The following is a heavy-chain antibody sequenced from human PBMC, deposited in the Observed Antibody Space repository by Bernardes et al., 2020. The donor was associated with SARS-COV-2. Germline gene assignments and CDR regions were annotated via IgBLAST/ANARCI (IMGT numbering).Heavy chain of an antibody. CDR1: GYSFTSYW. J-gene: IGHJ6*02. D-gene: IGHD5-12*01. V-gene: IGHV5-51*01. CDR2: IYPGDSDT. CDR3: ARHRFGYSGYYYYGMDV. Sequence: GESLKISCKGSGYSFTSYWIGWVRQMPGKGLEWMGIIYPGDSDTRYSPSFQGQVTISADKSISTAYLQWSSLKASDTAMYYCARHRFGYSGYYYYGMDVWGQGTTVTVSS.